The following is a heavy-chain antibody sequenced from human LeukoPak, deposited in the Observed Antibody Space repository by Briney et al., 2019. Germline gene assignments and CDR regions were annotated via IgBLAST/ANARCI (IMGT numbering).Heavy chain of an antibody. Sequence: GGSLRLSCAASGFTFSSYGMHWVRQVPGKGLEWVAVIWYDGSQKYYADSVKGRFTISRDKSKNTLYLQMNSLRAADTAVYYCASGGSYLDDAFDIWGQGTMVTVSS. D-gene: IGHD1-26*01. CDR3: ASGGSYLDDAFDI. V-gene: IGHV3-30*02. J-gene: IGHJ3*02. CDR1: GFTFSSYG. CDR2: IWYDGSQK.